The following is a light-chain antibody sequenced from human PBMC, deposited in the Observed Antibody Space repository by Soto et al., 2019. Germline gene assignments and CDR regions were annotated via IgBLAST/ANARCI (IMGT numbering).Light chain of an antibody. CDR2: EVT. Sequence: SVLTPPRSASGSPGQSVTISCPGTSSDVGGYDYVSWYQQHPGKAPKLMIYEVTIRPSGVSDRFSGSKSGNTASLTVSGLQAEDEADYYCSSYTGGNPSYVFGTGTTVTVL. J-gene: IGLJ1*01. CDR1: SSDVGGYDY. V-gene: IGLV2-8*01. CDR3: SSYTGGNPSYV.